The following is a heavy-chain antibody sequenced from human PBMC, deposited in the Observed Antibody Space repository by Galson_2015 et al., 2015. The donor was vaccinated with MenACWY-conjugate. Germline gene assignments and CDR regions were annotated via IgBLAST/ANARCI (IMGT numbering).Heavy chain of an antibody. CDR2: IYSGGST. CDR3: ARVLLRDIRTWEGYSHYYMDV. J-gene: IGHJ6*03. V-gene: IGHV3-53*01. CDR1: GLIVSNNY. D-gene: IGHD5-12*01. Sequence: SLRLSCAASGLIVSNNYMRWVRQAPGKGLGWVSVIYSGGSTYYADSVKGRVTISRDNAKNTVYLQMNSLRAEDTAVYYCARVLLRDIRTWEGYSHYYMDVWGKGTTVTVSS.